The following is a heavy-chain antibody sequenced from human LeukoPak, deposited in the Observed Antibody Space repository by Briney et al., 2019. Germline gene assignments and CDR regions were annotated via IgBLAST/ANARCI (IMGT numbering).Heavy chain of an antibody. D-gene: IGHD6-19*01. V-gene: IGHV3-23*01. CDR3: AKDRGIAVAATGDY. CDR2: ISGSGGST. CDR1: GFTFSTYA. Sequence: HPGGSLRLSCAASGFTFSTYAMSWVRQAPGKGLEWVSAISGSGGSTYYADSVKGRFTISRDNSKSTLYLQMNSLRAEDTAVYYCAKDRGIAVAATGDYWGQGTLVTVAS. J-gene: IGHJ4*02.